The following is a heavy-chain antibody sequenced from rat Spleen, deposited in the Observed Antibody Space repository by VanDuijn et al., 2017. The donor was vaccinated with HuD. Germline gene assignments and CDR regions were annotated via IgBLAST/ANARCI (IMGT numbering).Heavy chain of an antibody. Sequence: QVQLKESGPGLVQPSQTLSLTCTVSGFSLSSHGVIWVRQPPGKGLEWMGVIWGNGDTNYTSALKSRLSISRDTSKSQVFLKMNSLQTEDTAMYFCVRGSAFFDYWGQGVMVTVSS. V-gene: IGHV2-13*01. D-gene: IGHD3-3*01. CDR2: IWGNGDT. CDR1: GFSLSSHG. CDR3: VRGSAFFDY. J-gene: IGHJ2*01.